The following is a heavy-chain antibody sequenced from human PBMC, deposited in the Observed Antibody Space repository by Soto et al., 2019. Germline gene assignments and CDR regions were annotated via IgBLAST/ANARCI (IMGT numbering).Heavy chain of an antibody. D-gene: IGHD5-12*01. CDR3: AKDWSGYESTGGY. CDR1: GSTFSSYA. V-gene: IGHV3-23*01. J-gene: IGHJ4*02. CDR2: ISGSGGST. Sequence: GGSLRLSCAASGSTFSSYAMSWVRQAPGKGLEWVSAISGSGGSTYYADSVKGRFTISRDNSKNTLYLQMNSLRAEDTAVYYFAKDWSGYESTGGYWGQGTLVTVSS.